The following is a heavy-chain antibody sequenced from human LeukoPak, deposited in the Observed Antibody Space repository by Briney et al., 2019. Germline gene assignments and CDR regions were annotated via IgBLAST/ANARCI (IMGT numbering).Heavy chain of an antibody. V-gene: IGHV1-24*01. CDR3: ATLRGGPGSYLRDY. CDR1: GYTLTELS. CDR2: FDPEDGET. D-gene: IGHD3-10*01. J-gene: IGHJ4*02. Sequence: GASVKVSCKVSGYTLTELSMHWVRQAPGKGLEWMGGFDPEDGETIYAQKFQGRVTMTEDTSTDTAYMELSSLRSEDTAVYYCATLRGGPGSYLRDYWGQGTLVTVSS.